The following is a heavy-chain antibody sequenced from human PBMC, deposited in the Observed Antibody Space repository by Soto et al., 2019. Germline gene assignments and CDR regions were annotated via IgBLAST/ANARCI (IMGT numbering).Heavy chain of an antibody. CDR3: ARGGRFGELLGFDP. V-gene: IGHV1-69*01. J-gene: IGHJ5*02. CDR2: IIPIVGTA. D-gene: IGHD3-10*01. CDR1: GGTFSSYA. Sequence: QVHLVQSGAEVKKPGSSVKVSCKASGGTFSSYAISWVRQSPGQGREWMGGIIPIVGTANYAQKFQGRVTTTAEESTSTAYLALSSLSSEDTAVYYCARGGRFGELLGFDPWGQGTLVTVSS.